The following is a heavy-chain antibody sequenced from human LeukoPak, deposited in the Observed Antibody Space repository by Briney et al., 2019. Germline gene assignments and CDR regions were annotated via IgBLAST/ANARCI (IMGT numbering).Heavy chain of an antibody. CDR2: INHSGST. D-gene: IGHD3-3*01. V-gene: IGHV4-38-2*02. CDR1: GYSISSGYY. Sequence: PSETLSLTCTVSGYSISSGYYWSWIRQPPGKGLEWIGEINHSGSTNYNPSLKSRVTISVDTSKNQFSLKLSSVTAADTAVYYCARRAGILFEPSDYWGQGTLVTVSS. CDR3: ARRAGILFEPSDY. J-gene: IGHJ4*02.